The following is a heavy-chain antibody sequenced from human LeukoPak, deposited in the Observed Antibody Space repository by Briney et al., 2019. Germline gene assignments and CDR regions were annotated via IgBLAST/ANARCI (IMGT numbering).Heavy chain of an antibody. J-gene: IGHJ5*02. V-gene: IGHV3-7*03. Sequence: GGSLRLSCAASGFTFSSYWMSWVRQAPGKGLEWVANIKRDGSEKYYVDSVKGRFTISRDNAKNSLYLQMNSLRAEDTAVYYCAREGGYGSGTDEESWFDPWGQGTLVTVSS. CDR3: AREGGYGSGTDEESWFDP. D-gene: IGHD3-10*01. CDR1: GFTFSSYW. CDR2: IKRDGSEK.